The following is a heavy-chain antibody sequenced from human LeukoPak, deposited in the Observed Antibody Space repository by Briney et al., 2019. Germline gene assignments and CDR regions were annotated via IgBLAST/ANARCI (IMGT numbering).Heavy chain of an antibody. Sequence: GGSLRLSCAASGFTLSSYAMHWVRQAPGKGLEWVAVISYDGSNKYYADSVKGRFTISRDNSKNTLYLQMNSLRAEDTAVYYCARAQLPYSSSAAHDYWGQGTLVTVSS. D-gene: IGHD6-13*01. CDR1: GFTLSSYA. V-gene: IGHV3-30*04. CDR3: ARAQLPYSSSAAHDY. CDR2: ISYDGSNK. J-gene: IGHJ4*02.